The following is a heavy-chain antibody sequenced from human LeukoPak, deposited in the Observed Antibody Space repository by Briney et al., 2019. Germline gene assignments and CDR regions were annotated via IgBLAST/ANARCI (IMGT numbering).Heavy chain of an antibody. V-gene: IGHV4-34*01. Sequence: SETLSLTCAVYGGSFSGYYWGWIRQPPGKGLEWIGEINHSGSTNYNPSLKSRVTISVDTSKNQFSLKLSSVTAADTAVYYCARAVSYYYGSGSYYKNWGQGTLVTVSS. CDR1: GGSFSGYY. J-gene: IGHJ4*02. CDR3: ARAVSYYYGSGSYYKN. D-gene: IGHD3-10*01. CDR2: INHSGST.